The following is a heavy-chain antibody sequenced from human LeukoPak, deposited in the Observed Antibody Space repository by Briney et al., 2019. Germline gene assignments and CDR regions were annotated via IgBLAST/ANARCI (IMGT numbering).Heavy chain of an antibody. CDR1: GFTFSSYA. D-gene: IGHD6-19*01. CDR3: AKSASGWFGYYFDY. Sequence: QPGGSLRLSCAASGFTFSSYAMNWVRQAPGKGLEWVSGISGSGGSTYYADSVKGRFTISRDNSKNTLYMQMNSLRAEDTAVYYCAKSASGWFGYYFDYWGQGTLVTVSS. CDR2: ISGSGGST. V-gene: IGHV3-23*01. J-gene: IGHJ4*02.